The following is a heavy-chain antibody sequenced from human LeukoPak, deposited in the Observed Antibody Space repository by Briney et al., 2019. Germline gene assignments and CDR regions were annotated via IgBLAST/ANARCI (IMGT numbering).Heavy chain of an antibody. Sequence: GGSLRLSCAASGFTFSSYGMHWVRQAPGKGLEWVAVISYDGSNKYYADSVKGRFTISRDNSKNTLYLQMNSRRAEDTAVYYCAKDRDFGYWGQGTLVTVSS. J-gene: IGHJ4*02. CDR2: ISYDGSNK. CDR3: AKDRDFGY. CDR1: GFTFSSYG. V-gene: IGHV3-30*18.